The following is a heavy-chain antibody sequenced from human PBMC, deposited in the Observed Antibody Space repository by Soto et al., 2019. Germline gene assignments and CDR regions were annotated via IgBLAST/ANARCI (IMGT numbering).Heavy chain of an antibody. V-gene: IGHV1-18*01. D-gene: IGHD3-10*01. CDR1: GYTFASYG. CDR3: ARVNPPLYGSGSSWFDP. Sequence: ASVKVSCKASGYTFASYGISWVRQAPGQGLEWMGGISAYNGNTNYAQKLQGRVTMTTDTSTSTAYMELRSLRSDDTAVYYCARVNPPLYGSGSSWFDPWGQGILVTVSS. CDR2: ISAYNGNT. J-gene: IGHJ5*02.